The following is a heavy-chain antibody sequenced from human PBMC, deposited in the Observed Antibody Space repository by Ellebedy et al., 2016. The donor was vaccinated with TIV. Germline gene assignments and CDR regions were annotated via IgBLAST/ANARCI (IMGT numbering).Heavy chain of an antibody. J-gene: IGHJ3*02. CDR1: GYTFTSYG. D-gene: IGHD6-13*01. CDR3: ARAHSSSWYSDAFDI. CDR2: IVVGSGNT. Sequence: ASVKVSCKASGYTFTSYGISWVRQAPGQGLEWIGWIVVGSGNTNYAQKFQGRVTMTRDTSTSTVYMELSSLRSEDTAVYYCARAHSSSWYSDAFDIWGQGTMVTVSS. V-gene: IGHV1-18*04.